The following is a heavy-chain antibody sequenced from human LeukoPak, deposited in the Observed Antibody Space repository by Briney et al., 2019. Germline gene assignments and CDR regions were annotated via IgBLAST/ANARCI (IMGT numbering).Heavy chain of an antibody. CDR2: IKEDGSEK. CDR1: GFIFSNYW. J-gene: IGHJ4*02. V-gene: IGHV3-7*01. D-gene: IGHD4-11*01. Sequence: PGGSLRLSCAASGFIFSNYWMTWVRQAPGKGLEWVANIKEDGSEKYYVDSVKGRFTISRDNAKNSLFLQMNSLTADDTALYYCARERTTIMSGTAIGGYWGQGTLVTVSS. CDR3: ARERTTIMSGTAIGGY.